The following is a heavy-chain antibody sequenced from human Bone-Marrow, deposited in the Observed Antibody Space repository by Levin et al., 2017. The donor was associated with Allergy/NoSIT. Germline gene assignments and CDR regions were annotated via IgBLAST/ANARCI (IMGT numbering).Heavy chain of an antibody. V-gene: IGHV3-48*03. Sequence: RGESLKISCAASGFSFSSFEMSWVRQDPGKGLEWVSYISSTGSTTYYADSVKGRFTVSRDNANNSLFLQMNSLRAEDTAVYYCVREVRLLQWSSRFDPWGQGTLVTVSS. CDR1: GFSFSSFE. CDR2: ISSTGSTT. CDR3: VREVRLLQWSSRFDP. D-gene: IGHD3-3*01. J-gene: IGHJ5*02.